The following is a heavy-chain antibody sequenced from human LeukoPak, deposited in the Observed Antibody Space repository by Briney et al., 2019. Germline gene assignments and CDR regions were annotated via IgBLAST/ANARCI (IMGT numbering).Heavy chain of an antibody. CDR1: GDSISNGNW. Sequence: SETLSLTCPVSGDSISNGNWWNWVRLPPGKGLDWIGEISHVGSTKYSPSLKDRVTISKDNSKNQFSLKLNSVTAADTATYYCTRSSGWWSLDYWGQGALVTVSS. V-gene: IGHV4-4*02. D-gene: IGHD6-13*01. CDR2: ISHVGST. J-gene: IGHJ4*02. CDR3: TRSSGWWSLDY.